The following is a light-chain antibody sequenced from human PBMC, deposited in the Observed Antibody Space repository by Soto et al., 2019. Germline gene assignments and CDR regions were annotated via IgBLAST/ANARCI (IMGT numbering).Light chain of an antibody. CDR2: GAS. V-gene: IGKV3-15*01. Sequence: EIVMTQSPATLSVSPGQRATLSCRASQSVSSNLAWYQQKSGQAPRLLIYGASTRATGIPARFSGSGSGTDFTLTISSLEPEDFAVYYCQQRSNWRGTFGGGTKVDIK. CDR1: QSVSSN. J-gene: IGKJ4*01. CDR3: QQRSNWRGT.